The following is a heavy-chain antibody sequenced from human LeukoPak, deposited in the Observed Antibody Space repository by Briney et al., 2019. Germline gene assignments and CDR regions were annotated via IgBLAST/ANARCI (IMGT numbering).Heavy chain of an antibody. CDR2: ITGSGGSA. V-gene: IGHV3-23*01. Sequence: PGGSLRLSCAASGLTFSNYPMSWVRQAPGKGLEWLSSITGSGGSAYSADSVTGRFTISRDRSKNTLYLQMDSLRVEDTAIYYCARSPRYGVNLWDYSFDYWGQGTLVTVSS. CDR1: GLTFSNYP. D-gene: IGHD4-23*01. J-gene: IGHJ4*02. CDR3: ARSPRYGVNLWDYSFDY.